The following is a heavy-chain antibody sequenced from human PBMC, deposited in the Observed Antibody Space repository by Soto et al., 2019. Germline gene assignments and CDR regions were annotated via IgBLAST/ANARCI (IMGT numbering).Heavy chain of an antibody. CDR2: VNPIVSMS. CDR1: GDTFNFYS. D-gene: IGHD3-16*01. V-gene: IGHV1-69*02. CDR3: ASSYGTGDSAFDY. J-gene: IGHJ4*02. Sequence: QVQLVQSGAEVKRPGSSVKVSCKASGDTFNFYSINWVRQAPGLGPEWMGRVNPIVSMSNYAQKFQGRVTMTADKSTSTGYMEISSLRSEDTAIYYCASSYGTGDSAFDYWGQGALVTVSS.